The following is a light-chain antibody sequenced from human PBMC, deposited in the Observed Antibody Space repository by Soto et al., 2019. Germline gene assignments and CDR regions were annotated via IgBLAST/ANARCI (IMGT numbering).Light chain of an antibody. CDR1: QGISNN. CDR3: QKYNSAPWT. CDR2: AAS. J-gene: IGKJ1*01. V-gene: IGKV1-27*01. Sequence: DIQMTQSPSSLSASVGDRVTITCRPSQGISNNLAWYQQKPGKVPKLLIYAASTLQSGVPSRFSGSGSGTDFTLTISSLQPEDVATYYCQKYNSAPWTFGQGTKVDIK.